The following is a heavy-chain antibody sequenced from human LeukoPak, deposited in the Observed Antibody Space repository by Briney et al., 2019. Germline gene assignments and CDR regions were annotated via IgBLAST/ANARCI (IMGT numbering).Heavy chain of an antibody. CDR1: ELSVSSNF. J-gene: IGHJ6*03. V-gene: IGHV3-66*01. CDR3: ARRATLGLYYYYYMDV. Sequence: GGSLRLSCAASELSVSSNFMSWVRQAPGKGLEWVSVIYSGGSTYYADSVKGRFTISRDTSKNTVYLQMNSLRAEDTAVYYCARRATLGLYYYYYMDVWGKGTTVTVSS. CDR2: IYSGGST. D-gene: IGHD1-26*01.